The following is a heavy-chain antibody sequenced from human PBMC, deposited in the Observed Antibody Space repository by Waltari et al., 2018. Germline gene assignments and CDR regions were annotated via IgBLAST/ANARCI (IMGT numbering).Heavy chain of an antibody. V-gene: IGHV1-69*08. D-gene: IGHD6-19*01. CDR2: FTPRFRTT. Sequence: QVHLVQSGAEVKKPGSSVQVSCKASGVTFTNNAINWVRQAPGQGLEWIGRFTPRFRTTNYEQKFQGRIAITADKSSDTAYMELTSLTSDDTAVYYCATDGASRQWLHRPLSLDYWGQGTLVTVSS. CDR1: GVTFTNNA. J-gene: IGHJ4*02. CDR3: ATDGASRQWLHRPLSLDY.